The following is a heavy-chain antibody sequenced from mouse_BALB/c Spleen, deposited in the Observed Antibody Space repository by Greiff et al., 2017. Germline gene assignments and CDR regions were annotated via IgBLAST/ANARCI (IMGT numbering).Heavy chain of an antibody. D-gene: IGHD2-10*02. Sequence: EVQLVESGGGLVKPGGSLKLSCAASGFTFSSFGMHWVRQAPEKGLEWVAYISSGSSTIYYADTVKGRFTISRDNPKNTLFLQMTSLRSEDTAMYYCARGYGNYVDYWGQGTSVTVSS. CDR2: ISSGSSTI. CDR1: GFTFSSFG. J-gene: IGHJ4*01. CDR3: ARGYGNYVDY. V-gene: IGHV5-17*02.